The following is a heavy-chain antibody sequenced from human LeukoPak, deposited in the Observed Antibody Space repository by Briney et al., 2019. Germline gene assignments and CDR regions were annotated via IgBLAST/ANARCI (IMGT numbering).Heavy chain of an antibody. J-gene: IGHJ6*03. D-gene: IGHD2-2*01. V-gene: IGHV1-18*01. CDR1: GYTFTSYG. Sequence: ASVKVSCKASGYTFTSYGISWVRQAPGQGLEWMGWISAYNGNTNYAQKLQGRVTMTTDTSTSTAYMELRSLRSDDTAVYYCARGIKAVPAAADDYYYYYMDVWGKGTTVTVSS. CDR3: ARGIKAVPAAADDYYYYYMDV. CDR2: ISAYNGNT.